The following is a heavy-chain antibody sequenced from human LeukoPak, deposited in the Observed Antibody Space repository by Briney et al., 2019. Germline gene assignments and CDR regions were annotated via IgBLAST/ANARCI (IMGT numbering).Heavy chain of an antibody. CDR2: ISSSSSTI. Sequence: GGSLRLSCAASGFTFSSYSMNWVRQAPGKGLEWVSYISSSSSTIYYADSVKGRFTISRDNAKNSLYLQINSLRAEDTAVYYCAREMGGLRFLEWLKTPSDVWGKGTTVTVSS. CDR3: AREMGGLRFLEWLKTPSDV. D-gene: IGHD3-3*01. V-gene: IGHV3-48*01. J-gene: IGHJ6*04. CDR1: GFTFSSYS.